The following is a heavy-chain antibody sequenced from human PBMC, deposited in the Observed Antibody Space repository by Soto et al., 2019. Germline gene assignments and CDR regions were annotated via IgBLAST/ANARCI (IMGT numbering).Heavy chain of an antibody. CDR2: ITITGDTT. V-gene: IGHV3-23*04. CDR3: AKGGGGDHGY. Sequence: EVQLVESEGGLVQPGGSLRLSCEASGFIFTTSDMSWVRQAPGKGLEWISSITITGDTTHYADSVKGRFTISRDNSRNTVYLQMNTRGGDATAVYYGAKGGGGDHGYWGQGTLVAVSS. CDR1: GFIFTTSD. D-gene: IGHD2-21*02. J-gene: IGHJ4*02.